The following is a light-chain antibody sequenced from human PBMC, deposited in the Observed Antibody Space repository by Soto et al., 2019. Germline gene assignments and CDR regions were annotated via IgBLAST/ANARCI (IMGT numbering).Light chain of an antibody. CDR1: QSISSW. Sequence: DIQMTQSPSTLSAFVGDRVTITCRASQSISSWLAWYQQKPGKAPKLLIYKASSLESGVPSRFSGSGSGTEFTLTISSLQPDDFATYYCQYYNSDSYTFGQGTKLEIK. CDR2: KAS. V-gene: IGKV1-5*03. CDR3: QYYNSDSYT. J-gene: IGKJ2*01.